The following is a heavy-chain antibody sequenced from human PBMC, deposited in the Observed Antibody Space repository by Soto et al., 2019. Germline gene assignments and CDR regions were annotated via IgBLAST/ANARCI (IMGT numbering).Heavy chain of an antibody. CDR1: GSTFTSYD. D-gene: IGHD7-27*01. Sequence: QVQLVQSGAEVKKPGASVKVSCKASGSTFTSYDFNWVRQVTGQGLEWMGWMNPNSGNTGYAQKFQGRVTMTRNTSISTAYMELSSLRSDDTAVYFCARGPPNWGFDYWGQGTLVTVSS. CDR3: ARGPPNWGFDY. V-gene: IGHV1-8*01. J-gene: IGHJ4*02. CDR2: MNPNSGNT.